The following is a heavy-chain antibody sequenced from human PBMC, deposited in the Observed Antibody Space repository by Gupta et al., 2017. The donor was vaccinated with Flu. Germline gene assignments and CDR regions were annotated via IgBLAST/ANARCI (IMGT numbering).Heavy chain of an antibody. CDR1: GDSITTDTYY. D-gene: IGHD4-17*01. J-gene: IGHJ5*02. CDR2: IYASGNT. Sequence: QVQLQESGPGLVKPSQTLSLTCTVSGDSITTDTYYRTWIRQPAGRGLDWIGRIYASGNTNYNPSLKSRVTLSVDTSKNQFSLQLNSVTAADTAVYYCARVDGDYAGFWWFDPWGQGTLVTVSS. V-gene: IGHV4-61*02. CDR3: ARVDGDYAGFWWFDP.